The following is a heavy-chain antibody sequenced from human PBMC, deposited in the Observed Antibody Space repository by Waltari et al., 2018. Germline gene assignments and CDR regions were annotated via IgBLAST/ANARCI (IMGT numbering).Heavy chain of an antibody. CDR3: ARGGNYYYYMDV. Sequence: QVQLVQSGAEVKKPGSSVKVSCKASGGTFSSYAISWVRQAPGQGLEWMGGSIPILGIAKYAKKFQGRVTITADKSTSTAYMELSSLRSEDTAVYYCARGGNYYYYMDVWGKGTTVTVSS. D-gene: IGHD3-16*01. J-gene: IGHJ6*03. CDR2: SIPILGIA. CDR1: GGTFSSYA. V-gene: IGHV1-69*10.